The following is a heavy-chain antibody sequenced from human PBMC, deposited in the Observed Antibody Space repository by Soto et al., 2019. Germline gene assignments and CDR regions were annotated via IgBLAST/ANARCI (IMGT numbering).Heavy chain of an antibody. Sequence: QVQLQESGPGLVKPSGPLSLTCAVSGGSINSRNWWTWVRQPPGKGLEWIGEIYPSGSTNYNPSLKSRVSISVDRSNNQFSLNLRSVTAADTAIYFCARRILAGPYYLDYWGQGTLATVSS. J-gene: IGHJ4*02. D-gene: IGHD2-15*01. CDR2: IYPSGST. V-gene: IGHV4-4*02. CDR1: GGSINSRNW. CDR3: ARRILAGPYYLDY.